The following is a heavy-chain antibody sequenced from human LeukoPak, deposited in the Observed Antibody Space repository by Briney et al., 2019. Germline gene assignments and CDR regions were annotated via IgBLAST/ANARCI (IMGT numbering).Heavy chain of an antibody. CDR3: ARIIVGATGIDY. V-gene: IGHV3-74*01. D-gene: IGHD1-26*01. J-gene: IGHJ4*02. CDR1: GFTFSTYW. CDR2: INTDGSLI. Sequence: PGGSLRLSCAVSGFTFSTYWMHWVRQAPGKGLVWVSRINTDGSLINYADSMKGRFTMSRDNSKNTLYLQMSSLRAEDTAVYYCARIIVGATGIDYWGQGTLVTVSS.